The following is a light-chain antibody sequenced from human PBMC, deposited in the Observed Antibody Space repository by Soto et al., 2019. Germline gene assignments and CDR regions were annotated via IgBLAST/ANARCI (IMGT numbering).Light chain of an antibody. V-gene: IGKV1-9*01. CDR2: AAS. Sequence: DIQLTQSPSFLSASVGDRDTISCRASQDVSRCLAWYQQKPGKAPNLLIYAASTLQSGVTSRISGSGSGTEFTLTISSLQPVYFATYYCQQLNRYVFTFGPGTKVDIK. CDR1: QDVSRC. J-gene: IGKJ3*01. CDR3: QQLNRYVFT.